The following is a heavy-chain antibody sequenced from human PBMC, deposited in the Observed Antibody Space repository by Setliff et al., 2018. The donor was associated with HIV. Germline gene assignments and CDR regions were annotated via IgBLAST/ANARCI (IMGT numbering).Heavy chain of an antibody. CDR3: ARSQPDTIFGVVTFDF. V-gene: IGHV4-39*01. Sequence: PSETLSLTCTVSGGSMSSSGPGYYWGWVRQTPGGGLEWIGSVYYRGRTYYNPSLKSRVTISVDTSKNQLSLRLTSMAAADTAMYYCARSQPDTIFGVVTFDFWGQGQMVTVSS. CDR2: VYYRGRT. D-gene: IGHD3-3*01. J-gene: IGHJ4*02. CDR1: GGSMSSSGPGYY.